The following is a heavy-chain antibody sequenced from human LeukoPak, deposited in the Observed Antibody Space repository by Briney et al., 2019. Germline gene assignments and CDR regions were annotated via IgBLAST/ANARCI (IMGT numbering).Heavy chain of an antibody. J-gene: IGHJ4*02. V-gene: IGHV1-18*01. D-gene: IGHD2-21*02. CDR1: GYTFTSYG. CDR2: ISAYNGNT. Sequence: ASVKVSCKASGYTFTSYGISWVRQAPGQGLEWMGWISAYNGNTNYAQKLQGRVTMTTDTSTSTAYMELRSLRSDDTAVYYCARGPEYWGGDCYLDYWGQGTLVTVSS. CDR3: ARGPEYWGGDCYLDY.